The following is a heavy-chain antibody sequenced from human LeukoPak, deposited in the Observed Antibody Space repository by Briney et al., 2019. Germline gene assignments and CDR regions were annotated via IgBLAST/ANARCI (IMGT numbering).Heavy chain of an antibody. Sequence: PSETLSLTCTVSRGSISSYYWSWVRQPPGKGLEWIGYIYYSGSTNYNPSLKSRVTISVDTSKNQFSLQLITVPAADTAIDYFPGVQSSGHDYWRQGTLVTVSS. CDR1: RGSISSYY. V-gene: IGHV4-59*01. CDR2: IYYSGST. CDR3: PGVQSSGHDY. D-gene: IGHD6-19*01. J-gene: IGHJ4*02.